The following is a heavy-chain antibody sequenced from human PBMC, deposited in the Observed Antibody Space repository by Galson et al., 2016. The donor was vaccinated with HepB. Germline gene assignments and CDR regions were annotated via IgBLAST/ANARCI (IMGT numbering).Heavy chain of an antibody. D-gene: IGHD3-22*01. CDR1: GFTFTRSA. J-gene: IGHJ4*02. CDR2: VVVGSGNT. Sequence: SVKVSCKASGFTFTRSAVQWVRQARGQRLEWIGWVVVGSGNTNYAQKFQERVIITRDMSTNTAYLELSSLRSEDTAVYYCAASSAAYYFDTTLDIWGQGTLVTVSS. V-gene: IGHV1-58*01. CDR3: AASSAAYYFDTTLDI.